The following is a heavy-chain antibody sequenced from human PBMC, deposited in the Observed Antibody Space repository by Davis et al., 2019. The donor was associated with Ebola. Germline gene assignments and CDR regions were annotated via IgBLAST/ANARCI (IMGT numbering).Heavy chain of an antibody. Sequence: PSETLSLTCTVSGGSISSYYWSWIRQPPGKGLEWIGYIYYSGSTNYNPSLKSRVTISVDTSKNQFSLKLSSVTAADTAVYYCARVGSYGYLVPLFPGSYYYYGMDVWGQGTTVTVSS. CDR1: GGSISSYY. V-gene: IGHV4-59*01. CDR3: ARVGSYGYLVPLFPGSYYYYGMDV. CDR2: IYYSGST. J-gene: IGHJ6*02. D-gene: IGHD5-18*01.